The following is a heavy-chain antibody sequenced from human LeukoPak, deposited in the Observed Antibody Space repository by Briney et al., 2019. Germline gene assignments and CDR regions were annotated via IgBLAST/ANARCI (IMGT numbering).Heavy chain of an antibody. CDR1: GYTFTGYY. Sequence: AASVKVSCKASGYTFTGYYMHWVRQAPGQGLEWMGWINPNSGGTNYAQKFQGRVTMTRDTSISTAYMELSRLRSDDTAVCYCARLLAYSSSSSIGYWGQGTLVTVSS. CDR2: INPNSGGT. V-gene: IGHV1-2*02. CDR3: ARLLAYSSSSSIGY. D-gene: IGHD6-6*01. J-gene: IGHJ4*02.